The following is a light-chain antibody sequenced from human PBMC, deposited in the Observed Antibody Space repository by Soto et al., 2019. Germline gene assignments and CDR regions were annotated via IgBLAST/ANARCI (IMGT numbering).Light chain of an antibody. V-gene: IGKV1-9*01. J-gene: IGKJ1*01. CDR3: QQLNSYPQT. Sequence: PSSPPVSSGGRTIPSSSPASQGISSYLAWYQQKPGKAPKLLIYAASTLQSGVPSRFSGSGSGTDFTLTISSLQPEDFATYYCQQLNSYPQTFGQGTKVDIK. CDR1: QGISSY. CDR2: AAS.